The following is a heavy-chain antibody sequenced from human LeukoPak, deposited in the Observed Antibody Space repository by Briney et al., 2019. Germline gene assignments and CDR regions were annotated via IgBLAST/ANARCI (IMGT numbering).Heavy chain of an antibody. D-gene: IGHD3-10*01. J-gene: IGHJ4*02. CDR2: IYYSGST. Sequence: SETLSLTCTVSGGSISSSSYYWGWIRQPPGMGLEWIGSIYYSGSTYYNSSLKSRVTMSVDMSKNQFSLILTSVTAADTAVYYCARHLGSSGSYPFDYWGQGTLVTVSS. CDR1: GGSISSSSYY. V-gene: IGHV4-39*01. CDR3: ARHLGSSGSYPFDY.